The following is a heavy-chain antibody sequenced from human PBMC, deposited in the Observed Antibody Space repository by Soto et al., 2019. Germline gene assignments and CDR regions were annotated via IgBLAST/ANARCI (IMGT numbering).Heavy chain of an antibody. CDR3: VKGEEWPSPYYYYGMDV. J-gene: IGHJ6*02. CDR1: GFTFSSYA. CDR2: ISSNGGST. V-gene: IGHV3-64D*08. Sequence: PWGSLRLSCSASGFTFSSYAMHWVRQAPGKGLEYVSAISSNGGSTYYADSVKGRFTISRDNSKNTLYLQMSSLRAEDTAVYYCVKGEEWPSPYYYYGMDVWGQGTTVTVSS. D-gene: IGHD3-3*01.